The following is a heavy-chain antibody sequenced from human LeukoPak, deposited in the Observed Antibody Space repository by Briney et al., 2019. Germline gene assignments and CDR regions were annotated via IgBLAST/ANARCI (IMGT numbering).Heavy chain of an antibody. CDR3: ARDRGGYTYSHDY. CDR1: GGSISSNNW. CDR2: IYHDGST. J-gene: IGHJ4*02. D-gene: IGHD5-18*01. V-gene: IGHV4-4*02. Sequence: SETLSLTCAVSGGSISSNNWWIWVRQSPEKGLEWIGEIYHDGSTNYNPPLKSRVTISMDKSKNQLSLKLNFVTAADTAVYYCARDRGGYTYSHDYWGQGTLVTVSS.